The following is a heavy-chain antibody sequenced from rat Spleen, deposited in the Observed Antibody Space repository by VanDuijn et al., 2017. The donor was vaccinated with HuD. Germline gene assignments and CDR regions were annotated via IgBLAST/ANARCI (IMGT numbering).Heavy chain of an antibody. J-gene: IGHJ1*01. CDR2: ISYDGSTT. D-gene: IGHD2-5*01. V-gene: IGHV5-46*01. CDR1: GFTFSSFP. Sequence: EVQLVESGDGLVQPGRSMKLSCAASGFTFSSFPMAWVRQAPTKGLEWVATISYDGSTTYYRDSVKGRFTISRDDGKSTLYLEMDSLRSEDMATYYCVRQGYLRDWYFDFWGPGTTVTVSS. CDR3: VRQGYLRDWYFDF.